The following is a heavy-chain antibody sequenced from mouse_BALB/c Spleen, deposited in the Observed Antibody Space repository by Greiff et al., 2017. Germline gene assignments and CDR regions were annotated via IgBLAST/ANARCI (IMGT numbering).Heavy chain of an antibody. D-gene: IGHD2-4*01. CDR1: GFTFSSYT. Sequence: DVKLVESGGGLVQPGGSLKLSCAASGFTFSSYTMSWVRQTPEKRLEWVAYISNGGGSTYYPDTVKGRFTISRDNAKNTLYLQMSSLKSEDTAMYYCARQGYDYDRGYFDYWGQGTTLTVSA. V-gene: IGHV5-12-2*01. J-gene: IGHJ2*01. CDR2: ISNGGGST. CDR3: ARQGYDYDRGYFDY.